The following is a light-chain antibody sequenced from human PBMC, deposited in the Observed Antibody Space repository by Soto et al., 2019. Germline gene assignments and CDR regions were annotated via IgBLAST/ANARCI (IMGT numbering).Light chain of an antibody. V-gene: IGLV1-47*02. CDR3: ATWDDRLSGWV. CDR1: SSNIGSNF. Sequence: QSVLTQPPSASGTPGQRVTISCSGSSSNIGSNFVSWYQQLPGTAPKLLIYSNTQRPSGVPDRFSGSKSGTSASLAISGLRSGDEADYYCATWDDRLSGWVFGGGTKLTVL. CDR2: SNT. J-gene: IGLJ3*02.